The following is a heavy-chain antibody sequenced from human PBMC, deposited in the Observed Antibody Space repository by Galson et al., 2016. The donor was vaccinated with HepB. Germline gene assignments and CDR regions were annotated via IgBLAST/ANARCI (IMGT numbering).Heavy chain of an antibody. V-gene: IGHV5-51*01. CDR1: GYSFSSYW. D-gene: IGHD2-15*01. CDR2: IYPGDSDS. J-gene: IGHJ4*02. CDR3: AKYGDDDDCSGGTCDWFFDS. Sequence: QSGAEVKKPGESLKISCKGSGYSFSSYWIGWVRQVPGKGLEWMGIIYPGDSDSRYSPSFQGQVTISVDKSINTAYLQWSTLKAADTAMYYCAKYGDDDDCSGGTCDWFFDSWGQGPRVTVSS.